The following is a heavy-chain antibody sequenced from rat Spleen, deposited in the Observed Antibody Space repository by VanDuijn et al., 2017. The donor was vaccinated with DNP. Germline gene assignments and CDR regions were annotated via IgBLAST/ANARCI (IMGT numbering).Heavy chain of an antibody. V-gene: IGHV5-22*01. CDR1: GFTFSDYY. CDR3: ASHTYYGYNFFVY. D-gene: IGHD1-9*01. Sequence: EVQLVESGGGLVQPGRSLKLSCAASGFTFSDYYMAWVRQGPTKGLEWVAYIGSPAYAPYYADSVKGRFTMSRDNAKSTLYLQMNSLRSEDTATYYCASHTYYGYNFFVYWGQGVMVTVSS. J-gene: IGHJ2*01. CDR2: IGSPAYAP.